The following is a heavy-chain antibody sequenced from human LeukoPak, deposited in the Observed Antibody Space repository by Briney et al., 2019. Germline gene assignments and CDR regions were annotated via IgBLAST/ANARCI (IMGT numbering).Heavy chain of an antibody. CDR2: IYHTGST. CDR1: GGSFSGYY. CDR3: ARDDFGVALGGV. D-gene: IGHD3-3*01. Sequence: PSETLSLTCAVYGGSFSGYYWSWIRQSPGKGLEWIGQIYHTGSTNYNPSLKSRVTILLDRSKNQFSLKLSSVTAADTAVYHCARDDFGVALGGVWGMGTTVIVSS. V-gene: IGHV4-34*01. J-gene: IGHJ6*04.